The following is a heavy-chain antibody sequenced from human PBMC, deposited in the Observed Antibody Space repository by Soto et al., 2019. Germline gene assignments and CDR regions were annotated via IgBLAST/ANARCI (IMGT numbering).Heavy chain of an antibody. J-gene: IGHJ2*01. CDR1: GFTFSSYA. D-gene: IGHD6-13*01. V-gene: IGHV3-23*01. CDR2: ISGSGGST. CDR3: AKDYSSSWKYFDL. Sequence: GLSMRLCCAASGFTFSSYAMSWVRQAPGKGLEWVSGISGSGGSTYYADSVKGRFTISRDNSKNTLYLQMNSLRAEDTAVYYCAKDYSSSWKYFDLWGRGTLVTVSS.